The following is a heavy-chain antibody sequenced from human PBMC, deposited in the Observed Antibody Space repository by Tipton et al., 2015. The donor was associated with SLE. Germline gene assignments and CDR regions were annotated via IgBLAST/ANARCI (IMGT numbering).Heavy chain of an antibody. V-gene: IGHV4-59*12. Sequence: TLSLTCTVSGDSISNYYWSWIRQAPGKGLEWIGYIYYSGTTNYNPSLKSRVTMSVDTSKNQFSLKLSSVTAADTAVYYCARSAIFGVIMGGYFDYWGQGTLVTVSS. CDR3: ARSAIFGVIMGGYFDY. J-gene: IGHJ4*02. CDR2: IYYSGTT. CDR1: GDSISNYY. D-gene: IGHD3-3*01.